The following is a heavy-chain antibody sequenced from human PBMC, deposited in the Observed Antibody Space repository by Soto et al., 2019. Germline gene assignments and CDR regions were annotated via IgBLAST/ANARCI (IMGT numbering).Heavy chain of an antibody. V-gene: IGHV3-53*01. D-gene: IGHD1-1*01. J-gene: IGHJ3*02. CDR2: LYDLDGT. CDR1: GFTVSGKKY. Sequence: GGSLRLSCAAFGFTVSGKKYVAWVRQAPGKGLEWVSALYDLDGTYYADSVKGRFTTSSDSSRTTVYLQMNSLRPDDTAVYSCATWHLQEHAYDIWGQGTMFTVS. CDR3: ATWHLQEHAYDI.